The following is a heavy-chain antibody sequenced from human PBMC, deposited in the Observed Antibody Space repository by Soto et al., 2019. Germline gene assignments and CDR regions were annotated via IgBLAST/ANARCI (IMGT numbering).Heavy chain of an antibody. CDR2: IYYSGST. CDR1: GGSISSYY. V-gene: IGHV4-59*01. Sequence: QVQLQESGPGLVKPSETLSLTCTVSGGSISSYYWSWIRQPPGKGLEWIGYIYYSGSTNYNPSLKSRVTLSVDTSKNQVSLKLSSVTAADTAVYYCARDRYGYNWFDPWGQGTLVTVSS. J-gene: IGHJ5*02. D-gene: IGHD3-16*02. CDR3: ARDRYGYNWFDP.